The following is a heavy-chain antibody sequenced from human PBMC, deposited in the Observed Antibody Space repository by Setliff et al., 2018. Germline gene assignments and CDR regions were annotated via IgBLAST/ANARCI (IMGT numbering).Heavy chain of an antibody. D-gene: IGHD5-18*01. CDR1: PGSISRHY. Sequence: SETLSLTCTVSPGSISRHYWSWFRQAPGKGLEWIGYRHDNGERDYNPSLGSRVTISVDTSKNQFSLMLTSVTAADTAIHYCAGRPQNTPMGPCDYWGQGTLVTVSS. CDR2: RHDNGER. CDR3: AGRPQNTPMGPCDY. V-gene: IGHV4-59*11. J-gene: IGHJ4*02.